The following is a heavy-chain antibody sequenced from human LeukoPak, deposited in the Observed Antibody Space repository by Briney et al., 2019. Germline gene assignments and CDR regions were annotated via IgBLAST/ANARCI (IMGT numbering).Heavy chain of an antibody. V-gene: IGHV1-69*06. CDR3: AGEEDYDSSRNAVPGAFDI. J-gene: IGHJ3*02. CDR2: IIPIFGTA. CDR1: GGTFSSYA. Sequence: AASVKVSCKASGGTFSSYAISWVRQAPGQGLEWMGGIIPIFGTANYAQKFQGRVTITADKSTSTAYMELSSLRSEDTAVYYCAGEEDYDSSRNAVPGAFDIWGRGTMVTVSS. D-gene: IGHD3-22*01.